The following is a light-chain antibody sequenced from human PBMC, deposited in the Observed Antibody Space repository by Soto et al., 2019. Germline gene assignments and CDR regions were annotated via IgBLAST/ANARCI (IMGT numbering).Light chain of an antibody. CDR1: SSNIGSNV. J-gene: IGLJ2*01. Sequence: QSVLTQSPSASGTPEQRVTISCSGSSSNIGSNVVNWYQQLPGTAPRLLIYSNDQRPSGVPDRFSGSKSGTSASLAISGLQSEDEADYYCAAWDDSLYGLVFGGGTKLTVL. V-gene: IGLV1-44*01. CDR2: SND. CDR3: AAWDDSLYGLV.